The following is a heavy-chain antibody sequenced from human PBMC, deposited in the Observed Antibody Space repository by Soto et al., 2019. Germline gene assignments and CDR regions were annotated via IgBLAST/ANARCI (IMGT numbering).Heavy chain of an antibody. CDR3: ARHILMSLRADYFDY. Sequence: SVPLSVTCSVAGGCSGGYYGSCIRQTPGKGLEWIGYIYYSGSTNYNPSLKSRVTISVDTSKNQFSLKLSSVTAADTAVYYCARHILMSLRADYFDYWGQGTLVTVSS. CDR1: GGCSGGYY. CDR2: IYYSGST. D-gene: IGHD4-17*01. V-gene: IGHV4-59*08. J-gene: IGHJ4*02.